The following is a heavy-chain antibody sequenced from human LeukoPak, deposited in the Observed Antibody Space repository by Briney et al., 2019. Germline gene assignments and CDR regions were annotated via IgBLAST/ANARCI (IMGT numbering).Heavy chain of an antibody. CDR2: IYYSGTT. CDR1: GGSISSYY. CDR3: ASLFRLYDAFNI. D-gene: IGHD3-16*02. J-gene: IGHJ3*02. Sequence: TTSETLSLTCTVSGGSISSYYWSWIRQPPGKGLEWIGYIYYSGTTNYNPSLKSRITISLDTSENQFSLKLSSVTAADTAVYYCASLFRLYDAFNIWGQGTMVTVSS. V-gene: IGHV4-59*01.